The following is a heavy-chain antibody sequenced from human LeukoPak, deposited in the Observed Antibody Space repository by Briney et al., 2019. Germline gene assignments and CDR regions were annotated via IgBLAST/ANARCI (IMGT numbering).Heavy chain of an antibody. CDR2: IYYSGST. J-gene: IGHJ4*02. D-gene: IGHD7-27*01. V-gene: IGHV4-39*07. CDR3: ARGNWEFDY. Sequence: SETLSLTCTVSGGSISSSSYYWGWIRQPPGKGLEWIGSIYYSGSTYYNPSLKSRVTISVDTSKNQFSLKLNSVTAADTAVYYCARGNWEFDYWGQGTLVTVSS. CDR1: GGSISSSSYY.